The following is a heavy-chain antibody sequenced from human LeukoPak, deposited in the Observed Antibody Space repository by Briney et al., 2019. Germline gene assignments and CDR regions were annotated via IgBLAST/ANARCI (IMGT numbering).Heavy chain of an antibody. V-gene: IGHV4-39*01. D-gene: IGHD3-16*02. Sequence: SSETLSLTCSVSGVSIGSDDSNYWAWIRQPPGKGLEWIAGITSSGTAHYNPSLESQVTISLDTFTNQFSLKLTFVTAADTALYYCPRAPNYRRYSFHSWGQGTKVTVSS. CDR2: ITSSGTA. J-gene: IGHJ4*02. CDR1: GVSIGSDDSNY. CDR3: PRAPNYRRYSFHS.